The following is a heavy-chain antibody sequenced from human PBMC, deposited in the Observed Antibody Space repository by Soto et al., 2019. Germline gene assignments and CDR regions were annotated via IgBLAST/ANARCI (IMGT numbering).Heavy chain of an antibody. D-gene: IGHD3-3*02. CDR3: AARHFWSGPWTETRLDY. V-gene: IGHV4-4*03. Sequence: PETLSLTCAVSGYSLNSSPWWSWGRPPAGEGVGGVGQISHSGSTNYNPSLTSRVNKSIDKSKDHFSLKLTSVTAADTAVYYYAARHFWSGPWTETRLDYWGQGTLVTVS. J-gene: IGHJ4*02. CDR2: ISHSGST. CDR1: GYSLNSSPW.